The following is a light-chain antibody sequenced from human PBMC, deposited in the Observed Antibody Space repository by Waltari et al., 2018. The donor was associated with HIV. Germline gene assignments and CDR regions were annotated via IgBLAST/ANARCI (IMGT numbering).Light chain of an antibody. Sequence: QSVLTQSPSTSASPGHRVTISCSGTSSNIGKNFVSWYQRLPGTAPKLLIFRNNQRPSGVPDRFSGSKSDTSASLVISVLRSEDEAEYFCAVWDGSLSAWLFGGGTKVAVL. V-gene: IGLV1-47*01. CDR3: AVWDGSLSAWL. CDR1: SSNIGKNF. CDR2: RNN. J-gene: IGLJ3*02.